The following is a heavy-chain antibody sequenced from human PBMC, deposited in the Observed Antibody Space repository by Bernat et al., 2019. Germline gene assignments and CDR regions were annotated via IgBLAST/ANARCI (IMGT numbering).Heavy chain of an antibody. CDR3: ARCRAPYYYYYGMDV. CDR2: ISGSGGST. J-gene: IGHJ6*02. Sequence: EVQLLESGGGLVQPGGSLRLSCAASGFTFSSYAMSWVRQAPGKGLEWVSAISGSGGSTYYADSVKGRFTISRDNSKNTLYLQMNSLRAEDTAVYYCARCRAPYYYYYGMDVWGQGTTVTVSS. V-gene: IGHV3-23*01. CDR1: GFTFSSYA.